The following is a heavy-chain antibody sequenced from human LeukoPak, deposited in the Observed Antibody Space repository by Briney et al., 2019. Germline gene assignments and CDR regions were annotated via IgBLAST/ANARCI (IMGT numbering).Heavy chain of an antibody. J-gene: IGHJ4*02. D-gene: IGHD6-13*01. CDR3: ATEEATTSWYSY. V-gene: IGHV3-33*01. CDR2: IWSDGSNK. Sequence: PGGSLRLSCITSGFTFSAYGMHWVRQAPGKGLEWVAVIWSDGSNKYYADSVKGRFTISRDNSKNTLYLEMNSLRVDDTAVYYCATEEATTSWYSYWGQGTLVTVSS. CDR1: GFTFSAYG.